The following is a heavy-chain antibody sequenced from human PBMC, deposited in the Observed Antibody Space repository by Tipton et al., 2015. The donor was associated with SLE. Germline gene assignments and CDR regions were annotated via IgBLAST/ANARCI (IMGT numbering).Heavy chain of an antibody. CDR3: ARERGRGNYELDY. V-gene: IGHV3-48*04. CDR2: ISSSTTAI. CDR1: GFNFSNYN. J-gene: IGHJ4*02. D-gene: IGHD1-7*01. Sequence: SLRLSCSASGFNFSNYNMNWVRQAPGKGLEWVSYISSSTTAIYYADSVKGRFTISRDNAKNSLYLQMSSLRAEDTAVYYCARERGRGNYELDYWGQETLVTVSS.